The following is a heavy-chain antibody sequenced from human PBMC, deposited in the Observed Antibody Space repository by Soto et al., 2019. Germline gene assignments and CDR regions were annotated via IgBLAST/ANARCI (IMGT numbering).Heavy chain of an antibody. V-gene: IGHV4-38-2*01. Sequence: SETLSLTCAVSGYPISSGYYWGWIRQPTGKGLEWIGIIHHSGSTYYNPSLRSRITISVDTSKNQFSLKMPSVTAADTAVYYCARSSGYVPGGYWGQGILVTVSS. CDR1: GYPISSGYY. CDR3: ARSSGYVPGGY. J-gene: IGHJ4*02. CDR2: IHHSGST. D-gene: IGHD5-12*01.